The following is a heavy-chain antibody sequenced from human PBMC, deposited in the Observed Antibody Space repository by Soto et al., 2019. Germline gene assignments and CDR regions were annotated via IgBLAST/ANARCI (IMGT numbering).Heavy chain of an antibody. CDR2: IYYSGST. CDR1: GGSISSSSYY. CDR3: ASRGGIVVVPAAMNYGDWDEYYFDY. J-gene: IGHJ4*02. V-gene: IGHV4-39*01. Sequence: PSETLSLTCTVSGGSISSSSYYWGWIRQPPGKGLKWIGSIYYSGSTYYNPSLKSRVTISVDTSKNQFSLKLSSVTAADTAVYYCASRGGIVVVPAAMNYGDWDEYYFDYWGQGTLVTVSS. D-gene: IGHD2-2*01.